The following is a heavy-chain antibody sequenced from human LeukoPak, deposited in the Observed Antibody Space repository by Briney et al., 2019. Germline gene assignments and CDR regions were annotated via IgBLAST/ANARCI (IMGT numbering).Heavy chain of an antibody. CDR2: IIPIFGTA. CDR3: ATKLSSIAARPSYYFDY. D-gene: IGHD6-6*01. Sequence: SVKVSCKASGGTFSSYAISWVRQAPGQGLEWMGGIIPIFGTANYAQKFQGRVTITTDESTSTAYMELSSLRSEDTAVYYCATKLSSIAARPSYYFDYWGQGILVTVSS. V-gene: IGHV1-69*05. CDR1: GGTFSSYA. J-gene: IGHJ4*02.